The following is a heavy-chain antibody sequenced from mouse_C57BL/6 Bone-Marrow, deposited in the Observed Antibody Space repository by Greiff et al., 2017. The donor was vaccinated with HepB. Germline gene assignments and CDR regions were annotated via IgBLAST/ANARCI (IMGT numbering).Heavy chain of an antibody. CDR3: AKKRGITTVGAYWYFDV. D-gene: IGHD1-1*01. J-gene: IGHJ1*03. CDR2: ISSGSSTI. CDR1: GFTFSDYG. Sequence: DVMLVESGGGLVKPGGSLKLSCAASGFTFSDYGMHWVRQAPEKGLEWVAYISSGSSTIYYADTVKGRYTISRDNAKNTLFLQMTSLRSEDTAVYYCAKKRGITTVGAYWYFDVWGTGTTVTVSS. V-gene: IGHV5-17*01.